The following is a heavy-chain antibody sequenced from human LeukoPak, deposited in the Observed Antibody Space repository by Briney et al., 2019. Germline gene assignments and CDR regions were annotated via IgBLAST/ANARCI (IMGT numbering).Heavy chain of an antibody. CDR2: ISGSGGST. V-gene: IGHV3-23*01. D-gene: IGHD3-22*01. Sequence: GASLRLSCAASGFTFSSYAMSWVRQAPGKGLEWVSAISGSGGSTYYADSVKGRFTISRDNSKNTLYLQMSSLRAEDTAVYYCARHRAGYYDTSGYYYDYWGRGTLVTVSS. J-gene: IGHJ4*02. CDR3: ARHRAGYYDTSGYYYDY. CDR1: GFTFSSYA.